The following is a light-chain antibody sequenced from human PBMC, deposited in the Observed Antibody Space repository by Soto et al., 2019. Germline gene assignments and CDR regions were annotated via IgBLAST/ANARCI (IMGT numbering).Light chain of an antibody. CDR1: NIGSKS. V-gene: IGLV3-21*02. J-gene: IGLJ2*01. CDR3: QVWDSSSDRHVV. CDR2: DDS. Sequence: SYELTQPPSVSVAPGQTARITCGGNNIGSKSVHWYQQKPGQAPVLVVYDDSGRPSGIPERFSGSNSGNTATLTISRVEAGDEADYYCQVWDSSSDRHVVFGGGTQLTVL.